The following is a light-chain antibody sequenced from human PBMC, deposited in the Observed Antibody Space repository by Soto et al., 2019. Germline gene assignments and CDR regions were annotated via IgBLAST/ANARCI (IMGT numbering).Light chain of an antibody. CDR3: CSYAGSRLV. V-gene: IGLV2-23*01. Sequence: QSALTQPASVSWSPGQSITISCTGTSSDVGSYNLVSWYQQHPGKAPKLMIYEGSKRPSGVSNRFSGSKSGNTASLTISGLQAEDEADYYCCSYAGSRLVFGTGTQLTVL. CDR2: EGS. CDR1: SSDVGSYNL. J-gene: IGLJ1*01.